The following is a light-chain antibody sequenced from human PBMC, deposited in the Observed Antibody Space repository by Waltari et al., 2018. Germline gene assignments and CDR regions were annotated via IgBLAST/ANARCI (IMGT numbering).Light chain of an antibody. CDR1: NIGSKS. CDR2: DDS. CDR3: QVWDSSSDHYV. Sequence: SYMLTQPPSVSVAPGKTARITCGGNNIGSKSVHWYQQKPGQAPILIIYDDSDRPSGIPERFSGSNSGNTATLTISRVEAGDEADYFCQVWDSSSDHYVFGTGTKVTVL. V-gene: IGLV3-21*04. J-gene: IGLJ1*01.